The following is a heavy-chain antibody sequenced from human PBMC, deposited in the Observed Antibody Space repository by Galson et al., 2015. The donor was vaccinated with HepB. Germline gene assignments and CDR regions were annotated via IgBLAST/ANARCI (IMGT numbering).Heavy chain of an antibody. Sequence: SLRLSCAASGFTFSSYAMSWVRQAPGKGLEWVSAISGSGGSTYYADSVKGRFTISRDNSKNTLYLQMNSLRAEDTAVYYCAKDQAGYDILTGHWGYWGQGTLVTVSS. D-gene: IGHD3-9*01. CDR3: AKDQAGYDILTGHWGY. CDR2: ISGSGGST. J-gene: IGHJ4*02. V-gene: IGHV3-23*01. CDR1: GFTFSSYA.